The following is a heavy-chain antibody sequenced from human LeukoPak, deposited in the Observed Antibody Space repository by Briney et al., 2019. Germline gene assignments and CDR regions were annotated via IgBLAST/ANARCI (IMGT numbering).Heavy chain of an antibody. CDR1: GYGFTSYW. D-gene: IGHD5-24*01. V-gene: IGHV5-51*01. CDR2: IYPGDSDT. Sequence: PEESLKISCKASGYGFTSYWIGWVRQMPGKGLEWMGIIYPGDSDTRYSPSFQGQVTISADKSITTAYLQWGSLKASDTAIYYCARARRDGYDFDAFDIWGQGTMVTVSS. J-gene: IGHJ3*02. CDR3: ARARRDGYDFDAFDI.